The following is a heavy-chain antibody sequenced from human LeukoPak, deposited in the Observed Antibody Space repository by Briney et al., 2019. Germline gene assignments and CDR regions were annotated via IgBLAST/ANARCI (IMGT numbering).Heavy chain of an antibody. D-gene: IGHD6-19*01. Sequence: GGSLRLSCVVSRFTFRSYWMHWVRQAPGKGLVWVSRINSDGSGTTYADSVKGRFTISRDNAKNTLYLQMNSLRAEDTAVYYCATLISGWSLYWGQGTLVTVSS. CDR1: RFTFRSYW. CDR3: ATLISGWSLY. J-gene: IGHJ4*02. CDR2: INSDGSGT. V-gene: IGHV3-74*01.